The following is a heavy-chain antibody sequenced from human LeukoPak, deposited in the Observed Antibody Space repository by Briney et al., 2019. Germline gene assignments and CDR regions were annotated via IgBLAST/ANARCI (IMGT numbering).Heavy chain of an antibody. CDR1: GFTFSSYS. V-gene: IGHV3-21*01. CDR3: ASYGSYSGSFDY. J-gene: IGHJ4*02. CDR2: ISSSSSYI. Sequence: PGGSLRLSCAASGFTFSSYSMNWVRQAPGKGLEWVSSISSSSSYIYYADSVKDRFTISRDNAKNSLYLQMNSLRAEDTAVYYCASYGSYSGSFDYWGQGTLVTVSS. D-gene: IGHD1-26*01.